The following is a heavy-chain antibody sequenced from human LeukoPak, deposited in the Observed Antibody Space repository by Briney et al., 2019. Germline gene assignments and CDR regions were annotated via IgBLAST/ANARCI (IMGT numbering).Heavy chain of an antibody. CDR1: GYTFTSYG. D-gene: IGHD2-2*01. V-gene: IGHV1-18*01. Sequence: GASVKVSCKASGYTFTSYGIIWVRQAPGQGLEWMGWISAYNGNTNYAQKLQGRVTMTTDTSTSTAYVELRSLRSDDTAVYYCARDLGGYCSSTSCRANDYWGQGTLVTVSS. J-gene: IGHJ4*02. CDR3: ARDLGGYCSSTSCRANDY. CDR2: ISAYNGNT.